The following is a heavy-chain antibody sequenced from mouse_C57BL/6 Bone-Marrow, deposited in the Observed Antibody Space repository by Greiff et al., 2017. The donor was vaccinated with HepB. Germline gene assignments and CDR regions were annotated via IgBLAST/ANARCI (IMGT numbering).Heavy chain of an antibody. CDR1: GFNIKDYY. CDR2: IDPEDGET. Sequence: EVQLQQSGAELVKPGASVKLSCTASGFNIKDYYMHWVKQRTEQGLEWIGRIDPEDGETKDAPKFQGKATITADTASNTAYLQLSSLTSEDTAVYYCASGAWFAYWGQGTLVTVSA. J-gene: IGHJ3*01. V-gene: IGHV14-2*01. D-gene: IGHD4-1*01. CDR3: ASGAWFAY.